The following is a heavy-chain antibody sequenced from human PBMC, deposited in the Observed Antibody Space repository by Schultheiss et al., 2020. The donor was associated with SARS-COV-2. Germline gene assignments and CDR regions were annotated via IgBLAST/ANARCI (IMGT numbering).Heavy chain of an antibody. CDR3: TTDGEGIVVVVGS. J-gene: IGHJ5*02. D-gene: IGHD2-15*01. CDR2: IRSKANSYAT. CDR1: GFTFSGSA. Sequence: GGSLRLSCAASGFTFSGSAMHWVRQASGKGLEWVGRIRSKANSYATAYAASVKGRFTISRDDSKNTLYLQMNSLKTEDTAVYYCTTDGEGIVVVVGSWGQGTLVTVSS. V-gene: IGHV3-73*01.